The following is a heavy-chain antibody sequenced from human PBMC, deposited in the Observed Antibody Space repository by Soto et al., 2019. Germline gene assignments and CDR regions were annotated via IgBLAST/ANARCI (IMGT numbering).Heavy chain of an antibody. J-gene: IGHJ6*02. CDR2: MNPNSGNT. Sequence: GASVKVSCKASGYTFTSYDINWVRQATGQGLEWMGWMNPNSGNTGYAQKFQGRVTMTRNTSISTAYMDLSSLRSEDTAVYYCAGRAVSSSWSFYYYYGMDVWGQGTTVTVSS. CDR1: GYTFTSYD. CDR3: AGRAVSSSWSFYYYYGMDV. D-gene: IGHD6-13*01. V-gene: IGHV1-8*01.